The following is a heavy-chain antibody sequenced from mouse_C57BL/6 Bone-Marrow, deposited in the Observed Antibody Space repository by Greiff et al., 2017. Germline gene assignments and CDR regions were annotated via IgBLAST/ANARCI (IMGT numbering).Heavy chain of an antibody. Sequence: QVQLQQPGAELVKPGASVKVSCKASGYTFTSYWMHWVKQRPGQGLEWIGRIYPSDSDTNYNQKFKGKATLTVDKSSRTAYLQLSSLTSEDSAVYYCAIHYYAMDYWGQGTSVTVSS. CDR3: AIHYYAMDY. CDR1: GYTFTSYW. CDR2: IYPSDSDT. J-gene: IGHJ4*01. V-gene: IGHV1-74*01.